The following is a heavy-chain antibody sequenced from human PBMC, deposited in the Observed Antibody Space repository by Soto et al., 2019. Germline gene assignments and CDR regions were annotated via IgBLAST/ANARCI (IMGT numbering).Heavy chain of an antibody. D-gene: IGHD2-8*01. V-gene: IGHV3-48*01. CDR2: ISSSSSTI. CDR3: ARDPRYCTNGVCWGFNRGFDP. CDR1: GFSFSDYS. Sequence: GGSLRLSCAASGFSFSDYSMNWVRQAPGKGLEWVSYISSSSSTIYYADSVKGRFTISRDNAKNSLYLQMNSLRAEDTAVYYCARDPRYCTNGVCWGFNRGFDPWGQGTLVTVSS. J-gene: IGHJ5*02.